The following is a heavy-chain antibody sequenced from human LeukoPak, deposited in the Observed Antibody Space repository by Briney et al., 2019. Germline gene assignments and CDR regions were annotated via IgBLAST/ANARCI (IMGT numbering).Heavy chain of an antibody. V-gene: IGHV4-59*12. J-gene: IGHJ6*02. D-gene: IGHD4-17*01. CDR3: ARDRDYGDYYYYGMDV. CDR1: GGSISSYY. Sequence: SETLSLTCTVSGGSISSYYWSWIRQPPGKGLEWFGYFYYSGSTNYNPSLKSRVTISVDTSKNQFSLKLSSVTAADTAVYYCARDRDYGDYYYYGMDVWGQGTTVTVSS. CDR2: FYYSGST.